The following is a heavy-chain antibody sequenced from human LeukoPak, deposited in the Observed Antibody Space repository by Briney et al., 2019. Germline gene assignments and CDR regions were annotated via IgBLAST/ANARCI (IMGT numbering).Heavy chain of an antibody. CDR2: INPNSGGT. D-gene: IGHD1-14*01. CDR1: GYTFTGYY. J-gene: IGHJ5*02. CDR3: ARDLGISFLIDWFDP. Sequence: GASVKVSCKASGYTFTGYYMHWVRQAPGQGLEWMGWINPNSGGTNYAQKFQGRVTTTRDTSISTAYMELSRLRSDDTAVYYCARDLGISFLIDWFDPWGQGTLVTVSS. V-gene: IGHV1-2*02.